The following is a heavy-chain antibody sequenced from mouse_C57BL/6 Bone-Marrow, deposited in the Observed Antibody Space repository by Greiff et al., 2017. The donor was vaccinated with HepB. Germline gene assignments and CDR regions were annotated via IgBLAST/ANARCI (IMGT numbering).Heavy chain of an antibody. J-gene: IGHJ3*01. CDR2: INPNNGGT. V-gene: IGHV1-26*01. CDR3: ARGVPYDYDGAWFAY. D-gene: IGHD2-4*01. CDR1: GYTFTDYY. Sequence: VQLQQSGPELVKPGASVKISCKASGYTFTDYYMNWVKQSHGKSLEWIGDINPNNGGTSYNQKFKGKATLTVDKSSSTAYMELRSLTSEDSAVYYCARGVPYDYDGAWFAYWGQGTLVTVSA.